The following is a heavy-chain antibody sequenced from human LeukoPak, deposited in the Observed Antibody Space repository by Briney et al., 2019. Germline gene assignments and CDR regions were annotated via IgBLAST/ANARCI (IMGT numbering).Heavy chain of an antibody. D-gene: IGHD6-13*01. J-gene: IGHJ2*01. CDR2: VAYSGRT. CDR1: GGFISSYY. CDR3: ARPGRDSSDEWHFDL. Sequence: PSETLSLTCTVSGGFISSYYWNWIRQPPGKGLEWIGYVAYSGRTDYNPSLKSRVTISIDTSKSQFSLKLTSVTAADTAVYYCARPGRDSSDEWHFDLWGGGTLVTVSS. V-gene: IGHV4-59*08.